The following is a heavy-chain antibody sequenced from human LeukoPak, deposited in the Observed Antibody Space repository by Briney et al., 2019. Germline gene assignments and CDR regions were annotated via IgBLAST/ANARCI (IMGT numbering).Heavy chain of an antibody. Sequence: GASVKVSCKASGGTFSSYAISWVRQAPGQGLEWMGGIIPIFGTANYAQKFQGRVTITADKSTSTAYMELSSLRSEDTAVYYCARGPEDSSGYYAYFDYWGQGTLVTVSS. V-gene: IGHV1-69*06. D-gene: IGHD3-22*01. CDR2: IIPIFGTA. CDR3: ARGPEDSSGYYAYFDY. CDR1: GGTFSSYA. J-gene: IGHJ4*02.